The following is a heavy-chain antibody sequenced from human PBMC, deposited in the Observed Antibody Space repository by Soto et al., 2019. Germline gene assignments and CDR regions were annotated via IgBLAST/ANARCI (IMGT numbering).Heavy chain of an antibody. J-gene: IGHJ5*02. D-gene: IGHD5-18*01. CDR1: GYTFTSYY. CDR3: ARAPDGYSYGYNWFDP. V-gene: IGHV1-46*01. Sequence: GASVKFYCKASGYTFTSYYMHWVRQAPGQGLEWMGIINPSGGTANYAQKFQGRVTITADESTSTAYMELSSLRSEDTAVYYCARAPDGYSYGYNWFDPWGQGTLVTVSS. CDR2: INPSGGTA.